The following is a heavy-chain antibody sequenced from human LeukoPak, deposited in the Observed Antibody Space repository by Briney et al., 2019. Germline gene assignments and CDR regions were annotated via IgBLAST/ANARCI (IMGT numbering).Heavy chain of an antibody. D-gene: IGHD2-15*01. CDR3: ARGKYCSGGSCSRGVYDSSAVGPRY. V-gene: IGHV3-30*07. CDR2: ISYDGSNK. Sequence: GGSLRLSCAASGFTFSSYAMHWVRQAPGKGLEWVAVISYDGSNKYYADSVKGRFTISRDNSKNTLYLQMNSLRAEDTAVYYCARGKYCSGGSCSRGVYDSSAVGPRYWGQGTLVTVSS. CDR1: GFTFSSYA. J-gene: IGHJ4*02.